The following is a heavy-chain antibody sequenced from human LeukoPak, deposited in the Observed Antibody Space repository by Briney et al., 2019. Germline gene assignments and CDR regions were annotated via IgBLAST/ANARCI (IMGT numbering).Heavy chain of an antibody. CDR2: LYRGVST. CDR1: ELIVSDNY. D-gene: IGHD1-26*01. CDR3: TRFQWGATDAFDI. V-gene: IGHV3-66*01. J-gene: IGHJ3*02. Sequence: SGGSLRLSCVGSELIVSDNYMGWVRQAPGKGLECVSFLYRGVSTYSADSVKGRSTISRDTSKNTLYLQMNSLKAEDTAVYYCTRFQWGATDAFDIWGQGTMVAVSS.